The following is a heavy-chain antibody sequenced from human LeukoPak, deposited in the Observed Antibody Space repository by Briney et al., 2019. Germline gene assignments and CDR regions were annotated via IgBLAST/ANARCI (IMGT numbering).Heavy chain of an antibody. CDR3: ARGYCSGGSCYVYYYYGKDV. Sequence: GGSLRLSCAASGFTFSSYAMSWVRQAPGKGLEWVSSISSSSSYIYYADSVKGRFTISRDNAKNSLYLQMNSLRVEDTAVYYCARGYCSGGSCYVYYYYGKDVWGQGTTVTVSS. J-gene: IGHJ6*02. D-gene: IGHD2-15*01. CDR1: GFTFSSYA. V-gene: IGHV3-21*01. CDR2: ISSSSSYI.